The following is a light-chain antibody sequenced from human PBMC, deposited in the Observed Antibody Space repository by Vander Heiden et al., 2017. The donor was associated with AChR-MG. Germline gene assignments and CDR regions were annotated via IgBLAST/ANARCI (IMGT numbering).Light chain of an antibody. CDR2: WAS. CDR1: QSILYSSNNKNY. V-gene: IGKV4-1*01. Sequence: DIVMTQSPHSLAVSLGERATINCKSSQSILYSSNNKNYLAWYQQKPGQPPKLLIYWASTRESGAPDRFSGSGSGTDFTLTISSLQAEDVAVYYCQQYYTTPRAFGQGTKVEIK. CDR3: QQYYTTPRA. J-gene: IGKJ1*01.